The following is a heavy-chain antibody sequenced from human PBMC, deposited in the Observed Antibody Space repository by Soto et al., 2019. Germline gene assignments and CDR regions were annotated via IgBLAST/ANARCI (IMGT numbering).Heavy chain of an antibody. CDR3: ARDREAAAGTWFDP. CDR1: GVTFSSYE. D-gene: IGHD6-13*01. V-gene: IGHV3-48*03. J-gene: IGHJ5*02. Sequence: AGSLRISCAASGVTFSSYEMNWVRQAPGKGLEWVSYISSSGSTIYYADSVKGRFTISRDNAKNSLYLQMNSLRAEDTAVYYCARDREAAAGTWFDPWGQGTLVTSPQ. CDR2: ISSSGSTI.